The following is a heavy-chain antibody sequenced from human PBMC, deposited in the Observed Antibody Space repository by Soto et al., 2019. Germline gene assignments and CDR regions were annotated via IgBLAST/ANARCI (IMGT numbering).Heavy chain of an antibody. CDR3: ANIQATTILTDY. Sequence: SETLSLTCTVSGGSISSYYWSWIRQPPGKGLEWIGYIYFRGSTNYNPSLKSRVTISVDTSKNQFSLKLSSVTAADTAVYYCANIQATTILTDYWGQGTLVTVSS. V-gene: IGHV4-4*08. CDR1: GGSISSYY. J-gene: IGHJ4*02. CDR2: IYFRGST. D-gene: IGHD5-12*01.